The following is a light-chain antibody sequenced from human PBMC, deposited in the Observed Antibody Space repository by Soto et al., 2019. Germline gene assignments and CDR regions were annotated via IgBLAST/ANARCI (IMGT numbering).Light chain of an antibody. V-gene: IGLV2-23*03. J-gene: IGLJ1*01. CDR2: EGS. Sequence: QSVLTQPASVSGCPGQSITISCTGTSSDVGSYNLVSWYQQHPGKAPKLMIYEGSKRPSGVSNRFSGSKSGNTASLTISGLQAEDEADYYCCSYAGSSNVFGTGTRVTVL. CDR1: SSDVGSYNL. CDR3: CSYAGSSNV.